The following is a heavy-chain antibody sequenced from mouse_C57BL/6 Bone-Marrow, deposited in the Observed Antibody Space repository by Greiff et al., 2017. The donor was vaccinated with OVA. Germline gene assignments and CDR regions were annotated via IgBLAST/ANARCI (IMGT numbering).Heavy chain of an antibody. D-gene: IGHD3-2*02. Sequence: QVQLQQPGAELVKPGASVTMSCKASGYTFTSYWITWVKQRPGQGLAWIGDIYPGSGSTNYNEKFKSKATLTVDTSSSTAYMQLSSLTSEDSAVYYCASSKTAQATYLPYWGQGTLVTVSA. V-gene: IGHV1-55*01. CDR1: GYTFTSYW. J-gene: IGHJ3*01. CDR2: IYPGSGST. CDR3: ASSKTAQATYLPY.